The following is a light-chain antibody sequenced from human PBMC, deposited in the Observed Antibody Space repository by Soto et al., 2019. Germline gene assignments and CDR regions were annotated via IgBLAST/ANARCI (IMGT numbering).Light chain of an antibody. CDR2: EVS. CDR3: SSYAGSSVSV. CDR1: SSDVGGYNY. J-gene: IGLJ1*01. V-gene: IGLV2-8*01. Sequence: QSVLNQPPSASGSPGQSVTISCTGTSSDVGGYNYVSWYQQHPGKAPKLMIYEVSKRPSGVPARFSGSKCSNTASLNVSGLQAEDEADYHCSSYAGSSVSVFGTATKVTV.